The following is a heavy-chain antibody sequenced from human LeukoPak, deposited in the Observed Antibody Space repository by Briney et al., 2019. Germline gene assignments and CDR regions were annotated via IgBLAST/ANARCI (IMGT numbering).Heavy chain of an antibody. J-gene: IGHJ4*02. CDR3: ARVKGYSYGFDY. CDR2: INHSGST. CDR1: GGSFSGYY. Sequence: SETLSLTCAVYGGSFSGYYWSWIRQPPGKGLEWIGEINHSGSTNYNPSLKSRVTISVDTSKNQFSLKLSSVTAADTAVYYCARVKGYSYGFDYWGQGTLVTVSS. D-gene: IGHD5-18*01. V-gene: IGHV4-34*01.